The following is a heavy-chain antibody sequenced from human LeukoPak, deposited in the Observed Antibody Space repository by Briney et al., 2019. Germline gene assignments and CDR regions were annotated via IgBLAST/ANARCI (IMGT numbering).Heavy chain of an antibody. CDR3: ARVGPTDRRTFDY. D-gene: IGHD1-14*01. CDR1: GGSLSNYY. V-gene: IGHV4-59*12. J-gene: IGHJ4*02. Sequence: SETLSLTCTVSGGSLSNYYWSWIRQPPGKALEWIGYMYYTGDTNYNPSLKSRVTISVDTSKNQFSLKLSSVTAADTAVYYCARVGPTDRRTFDYWGQGTLVTVSS. CDR2: MYYTGDT.